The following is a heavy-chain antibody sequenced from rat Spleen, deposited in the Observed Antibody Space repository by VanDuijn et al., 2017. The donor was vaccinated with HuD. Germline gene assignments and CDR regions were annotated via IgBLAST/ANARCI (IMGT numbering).Heavy chain of an antibody. D-gene: IGHD1-6*01. CDR3: TTYSDYATSPFAY. Sequence: QVQLKESGPGLVQPSQTLSLTCTVSGFSLTSYHVHWLRQPPGKGLEWMGVMRSDGDTSYNSVFKSRLSISKDTSKSQVFLKMNDLRSEDTATYYCTTYSDYATSPFAYWGRGALVTVSS. CDR2: MRSDGDT. J-gene: IGHJ3*01. V-gene: IGHV2-32*01. CDR1: GFSLTSYH.